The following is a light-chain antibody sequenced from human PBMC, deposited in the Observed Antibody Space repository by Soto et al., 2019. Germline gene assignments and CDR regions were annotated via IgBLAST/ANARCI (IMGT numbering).Light chain of an antibody. V-gene: IGKV3-20*01. J-gene: IGKJ3*01. CDR3: QQYGSSLLFT. CDR2: GAS. Sequence: EIVLTQSPGTLSVSPGERVTLSCRASQSISSSYLAWYQQRPGQAPRLLIFGASSRATGIPDRFSGSGSGTDFTLTISRLEPEDFAVYYCQQYGSSLLFTFGPGTKVDIK. CDR1: QSISSSY.